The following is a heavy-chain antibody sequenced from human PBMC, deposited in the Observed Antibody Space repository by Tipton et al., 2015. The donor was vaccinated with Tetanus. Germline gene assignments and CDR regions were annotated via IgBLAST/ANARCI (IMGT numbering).Heavy chain of an antibody. D-gene: IGHD3-16*01. CDR3: ARERGNRGNAFDL. J-gene: IGHJ3*01. V-gene: IGHV1-46*04. CDR2: INPSGGYT. Sequence: QSGAEVKKPGASVNVSCKASGYTFTSHYVHWVRQAPGQGLEWMAMINPSGGYTRSAQTLQGRVKMTRDTSTSTVYMELSSLRRGDTAVYYSARERGNRGNAFDLWGQGTMVAVSS. CDR1: GYTFTSHY.